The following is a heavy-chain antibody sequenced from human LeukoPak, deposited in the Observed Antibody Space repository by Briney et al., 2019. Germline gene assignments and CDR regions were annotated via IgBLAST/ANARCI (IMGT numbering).Heavy chain of an antibody. D-gene: IGHD3-10*01. Sequence: SETLSLTCTVSGVYIRSYYWSWIRQPPGKGLEWIGYSYYSGSANYNPSLKSRVTISVDSSKNQFSLKLTSVTAADTAVYYCASTYYYASGTYHRPFDYWGKGTLVTVSS. V-gene: IGHV4-59*08. J-gene: IGHJ4*02. CDR1: GVYIRSYY. CDR3: ASTYYYASGTYHRPFDY. CDR2: SYYSGSA.